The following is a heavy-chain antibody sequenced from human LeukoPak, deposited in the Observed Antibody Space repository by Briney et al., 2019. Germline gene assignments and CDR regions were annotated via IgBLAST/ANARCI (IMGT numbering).Heavy chain of an antibody. D-gene: IGHD5-24*01. Sequence: PSETLSLTCTVSGGSISSSSYYWGWIRQPPGKGLEWIGSIYYSGSTYYNPSLKSRVTISVDTSRNQFSLKLSSVTAADTAVYYCARDQHGYNFFDIWGQGTLVTVSA. CDR1: GGSISSSSYY. CDR2: IYYSGST. V-gene: IGHV4-39*07. J-gene: IGHJ4*02. CDR3: ARDQHGYNFFDI.